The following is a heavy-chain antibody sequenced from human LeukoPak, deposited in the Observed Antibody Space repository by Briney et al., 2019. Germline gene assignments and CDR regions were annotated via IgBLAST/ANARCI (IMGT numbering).Heavy chain of an antibody. V-gene: IGHV3-23*01. J-gene: IGHJ6*02. CDR1: GFTLYNYA. Sequence: GSLILYFAALGFTLYNYAMRWVRPAPGRGLEWVSSISGSGSSTFYADSVKGRFTISRDNSKNTPYLQMNSLRAEDTAVYYCARVSHNSSSWYLYGMDVWVQGTTVTVSS. CDR2: ISGSGSST. D-gene: IGHD6-13*01. CDR3: ARVSHNSSSWYLYGMDV.